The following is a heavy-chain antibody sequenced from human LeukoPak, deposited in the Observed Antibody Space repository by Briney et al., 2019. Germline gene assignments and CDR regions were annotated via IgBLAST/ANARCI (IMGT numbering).Heavy chain of an antibody. V-gene: IGHV3-48*03. CDR3: AKSGYNRFDY. Sequence: GGSLRLSCAASGFMFSTYEMNWVRQAPGKGLEWLSYISYNGQRIFYADSVKGRFTISRDNAKNSLYLQMNSLRAEDTAVYYCAKSGYNRFDYWGQGTLVTVSS. CDR1: GFMFSTYE. D-gene: IGHD5-24*01. J-gene: IGHJ4*02. CDR2: ISYNGQRI.